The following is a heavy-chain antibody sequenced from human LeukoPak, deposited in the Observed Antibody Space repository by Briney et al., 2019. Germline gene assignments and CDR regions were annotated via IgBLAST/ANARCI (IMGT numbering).Heavy chain of an antibody. V-gene: IGHV4-59*08. CDR3: ARPYYNGGAFDI. Sequence: SETLSLTCTVSGGSISSYYWSWIRQPPGEGLEWIGYIYYSGSTNYNPSLKSRVTISVDTSKNQFSLKLSSVTAADTAVYYCARPYYNGGAFDIWGQGTMVTVSS. CDR1: GGSISSYY. CDR2: IYYSGST. D-gene: IGHD3-10*01. J-gene: IGHJ3*02.